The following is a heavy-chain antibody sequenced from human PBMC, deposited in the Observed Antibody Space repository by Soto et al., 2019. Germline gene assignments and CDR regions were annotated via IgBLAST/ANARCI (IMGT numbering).Heavy chain of an antibody. J-gene: IGHJ6*02. Sequence: ASVKLSCKASGGTFSRNAISWVRQAPGQGLEWMGGIIPVFGTANYAQKFQGRVTITADESTSTAYMELSSLRSEDTAFYYWARDVIINIWPYYFGMDVWGQGTTVTVAS. CDR1: GGTFSRNA. V-gene: IGHV1-69*13. D-gene: IGHD3-10*01. CDR3: ARDVIINIWPYYFGMDV. CDR2: IIPVFGTA.